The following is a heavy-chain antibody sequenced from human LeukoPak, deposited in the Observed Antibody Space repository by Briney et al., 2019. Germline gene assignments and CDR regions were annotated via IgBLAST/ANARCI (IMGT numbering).Heavy chain of an antibody. CDR2: IYYSWST. CDR3: ARLRAYDFWSGYYYDAFDI. J-gene: IGHJ3*02. Sequence: KASETLSLTCTVSGGSISSHYWSWIRQPPGKGLEWIGYIYYSWSTNYNPSLKSRVTISVDTSKNQFSLKLSSVTAADTAVYYCARLRAYDFWSGYYYDAFDIWGQGTMVAVSS. CDR1: GGSISSHY. V-gene: IGHV4-59*11. D-gene: IGHD3-3*01.